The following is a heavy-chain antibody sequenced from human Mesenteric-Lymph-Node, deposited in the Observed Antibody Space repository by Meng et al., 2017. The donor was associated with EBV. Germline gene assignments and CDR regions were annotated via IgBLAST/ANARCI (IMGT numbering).Heavy chain of an antibody. J-gene: IGHJ4*02. CDR2: IHPSGGST. V-gene: IGHV1-46*01. CDR3: AREAGYSTNWPCDY. D-gene: IGHD6-13*01. Sequence: GQLGPVGAGVKKPRASVHGSCKAFGYTFPSYLTPWVRQAPGPGLEWMGKIHPSGGSTTYTQKFPGRLTLTRDTSTSTVYMELSSLRSEDTAVYYCAREAGYSTNWPCDYWGQGTLVTVSS. CDR1: GYTFPSYL.